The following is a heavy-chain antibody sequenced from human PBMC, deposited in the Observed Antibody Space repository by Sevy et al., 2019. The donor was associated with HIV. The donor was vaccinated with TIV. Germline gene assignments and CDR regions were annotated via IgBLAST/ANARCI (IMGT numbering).Heavy chain of an antibody. CDR3: ARRLAY. J-gene: IGHJ4*02. CDR2: ISDSSSTI. V-gene: IGHV3-48*02. CDR1: GFTFSSYG. Sequence: GGSLRLSCAASGFTFSSYGMNWVRQAPGKGLGGVSNISDSSSTIYYADFVKGRFTISRDNAKNSLYLQMNSLRDEDTAVYYCARRLAYWGQGTLVTVSS.